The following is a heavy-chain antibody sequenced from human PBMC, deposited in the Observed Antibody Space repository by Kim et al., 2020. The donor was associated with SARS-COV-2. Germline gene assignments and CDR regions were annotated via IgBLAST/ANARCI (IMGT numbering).Heavy chain of an antibody. Sequence: SETLSLTCTVSGGSISSSSYYWGWIRQPPGKGLEWIGSIYYSGSTYYNPSLKSRVTISVDTSKNQFSLKLSSVTAADTAVYYCARKKDTAMVPGYYYYGMDVWGQGTTVTVSS. CDR2: IYYSGST. CDR1: GGSISSSSYY. D-gene: IGHD5-18*01. CDR3: ARKKDTAMVPGYYYYGMDV. J-gene: IGHJ6*02. V-gene: IGHV4-39*07.